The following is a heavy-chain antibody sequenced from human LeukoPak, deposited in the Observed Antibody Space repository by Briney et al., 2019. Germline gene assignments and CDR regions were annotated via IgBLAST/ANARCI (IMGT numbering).Heavy chain of an antibody. CDR1: GFTFSSYG. V-gene: IGHV3-33*08. J-gene: IGHJ4*02. D-gene: IGHD1-26*01. Sequence: QPGRSLRLSCAASGFTFSSYGMHWVRQAPGKGLEWVAVIWYGGSNKYYADSVKGRFTISRDNSKNTLYLQMNSLRAEDTAVYYCAISGSYYFDYWGQGTLVTVSS. CDR2: IWYGGSNK. CDR3: AISGSYYFDY.